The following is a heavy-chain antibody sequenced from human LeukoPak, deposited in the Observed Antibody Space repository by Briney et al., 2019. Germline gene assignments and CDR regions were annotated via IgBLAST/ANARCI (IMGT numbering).Heavy chain of an antibody. J-gene: IGHJ5*02. CDR1: GFTFSSYS. CDR3: ARNGGVQGNWFDP. D-gene: IGHD3-16*01. V-gene: IGHV3-21*01. Sequence: GGSLRLSCAASGFTFSSYSMNWVRQAPGKGLEWVSSISSSSSYIYYADSVKGRFTISRDNAKNSLYLQMNSLRAEDTAVYYCARNGGVQGNWFDPWGQGTLVTVSS. CDR2: ISSSSSYI.